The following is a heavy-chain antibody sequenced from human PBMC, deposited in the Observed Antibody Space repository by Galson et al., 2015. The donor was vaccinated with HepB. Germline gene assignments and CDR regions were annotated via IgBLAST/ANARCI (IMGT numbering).Heavy chain of an antibody. D-gene: IGHD6-19*01. V-gene: IGHV3-33*01. Sequence: SLRLSCAASGFTFSSYGMHWVRQAPGKGLEWVAVIWYDGSNKYYADSVKGRFTISRDNSKNTLYLQMNSLRAEDTAVYYCARVRPGIAVAGTGFDYWGQGTLVTVSS. J-gene: IGHJ4*02. CDR1: GFTFSSYG. CDR3: ARVRPGIAVAGTGFDY. CDR2: IWYDGSNK.